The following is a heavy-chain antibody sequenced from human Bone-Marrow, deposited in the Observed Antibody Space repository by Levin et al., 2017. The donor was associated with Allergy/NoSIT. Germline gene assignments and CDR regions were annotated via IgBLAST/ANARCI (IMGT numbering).Heavy chain of an antibody. CDR1: GYTFTGYY. CDR3: AAGPWFGGPEIVF. V-gene: IGHV1-2*02. CDR2: MNPNTGNT. D-gene: IGHD3-10*01. Sequence: GESLKISCKTSGYTFTGYYMHWVRVAPGQGLEWMGWMNPNTGNTTYAQKFQGRVTMTRDTSISTAYMELIRLKPDDSAVYYCAAGPWFGGPEIVFWGQGSLVTVSS. J-gene: IGHJ4*02.